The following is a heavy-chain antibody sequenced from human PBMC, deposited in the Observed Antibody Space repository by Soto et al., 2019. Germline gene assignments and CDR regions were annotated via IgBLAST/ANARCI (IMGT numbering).Heavy chain of an antibody. CDR1: GFTFSSYL. Sequence: EGSLRLSCAASGFTFSSYLMSWVRQAPGKGLEWVANINQDRSEKYYVDSVKGRFTISRDNAKNSLYLQMNSLRAEDTAVYYCARWNSYGYYFDYWGQGTLVTVS. D-gene: IGHD5-18*01. CDR3: ARWNSYGYYFDY. V-gene: IGHV3-7*01. CDR2: INQDRSEK. J-gene: IGHJ4*02.